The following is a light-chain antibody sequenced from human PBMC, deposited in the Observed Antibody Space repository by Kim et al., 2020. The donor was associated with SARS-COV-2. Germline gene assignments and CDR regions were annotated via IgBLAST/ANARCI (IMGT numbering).Light chain of an antibody. J-gene: IGLJ2*01. Sequence: QSALTQLASVSGSPGQSVTISRTGTSSDVGAYNHVSWHQQHPGKAPKLMISNVNTRPSGVSKRFSGSKYDNTASLTISGRQAEDEADYYCISYTTSGTWLFGGGTQLTDL. V-gene: IGLV2-14*01. CDR2: NVN. CDR3: ISYTTSGTWL. CDR1: SSDVGAYNH.